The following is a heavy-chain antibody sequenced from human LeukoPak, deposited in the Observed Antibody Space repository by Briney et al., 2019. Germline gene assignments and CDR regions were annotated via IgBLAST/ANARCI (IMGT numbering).Heavy chain of an antibody. J-gene: IGHJ6*03. Sequence: RPGGSLRLSCAASGFTFSSYDMHWVRQAPGKGLEWVSGINWNGGSTGYADSVKGRFTIPRDNAKNSLYLQMNSLRAEDTALYYCAREADMWWMTTVTTQGHYYMDVWGKGTTVTVSS. V-gene: IGHV3-20*04. CDR2: INWNGGST. D-gene: IGHD4-11*01. CDR1: GFTFSSYD. CDR3: AREADMWWMTTVTTQGHYYMDV.